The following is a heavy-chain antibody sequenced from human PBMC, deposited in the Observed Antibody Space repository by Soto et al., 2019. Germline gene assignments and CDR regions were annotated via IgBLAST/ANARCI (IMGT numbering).Heavy chain of an antibody. CDR2: INHSGST. V-gene: IGHV4-34*01. D-gene: IGHD3-10*01. J-gene: IGHJ3*02. Sequence: QVQLQQWGAGLLKPSETLSLTCAVYGGSFSGYYWSWIRQPPGKGLEWIGEINHSGSTNYNPSLKSRVTISVDTSKKQFSLKLSSVTAADTAVYYGARVTEIWFGDPSGAFDIWGQGTMVTVSS. CDR1: GGSFSGYY. CDR3: ARVTEIWFGDPSGAFDI.